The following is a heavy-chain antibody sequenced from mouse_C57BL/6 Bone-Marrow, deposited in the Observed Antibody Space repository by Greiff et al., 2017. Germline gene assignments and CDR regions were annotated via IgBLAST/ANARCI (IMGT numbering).Heavy chain of an antibody. CDR2: LNPGSGGT. Sequence: VQRVESGAELVRPGTSVKVSCTASGYAFTNYLIEWVKQRPGPGLEWIGVLNPGSGGTNYNEKFKGKATLTADKSSSTAYMQLSSLTSEYSAVYFCATSYYSNYVGAMDYWGQGTSVTVSS. CDR1: GYAFTNYL. V-gene: IGHV1-54*01. CDR3: ATSYYSNYVGAMDY. J-gene: IGHJ4*01. D-gene: IGHD2-5*01.